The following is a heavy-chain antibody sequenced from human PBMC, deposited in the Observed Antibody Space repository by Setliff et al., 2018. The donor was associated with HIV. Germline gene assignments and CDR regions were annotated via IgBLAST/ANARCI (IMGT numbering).Heavy chain of an antibody. CDR1: GYTFTNFG. CDR3: ATPGGPTTVANRSTSFRAPIIY. J-gene: IGHJ4*02. D-gene: IGHD4-17*01. Sequence: ASVKVSCKASGYTFTNFGISGVRQDPGQGLEWVGWISGYNGNTNYAQKFQGRVTMTRDTSTRTVYMELSSLRSEVTAVYYCATPGGPTTVANRSTSFRAPIIYWGLGTLVTVSS. V-gene: IGHV1-18*01. CDR2: ISGYNGNT.